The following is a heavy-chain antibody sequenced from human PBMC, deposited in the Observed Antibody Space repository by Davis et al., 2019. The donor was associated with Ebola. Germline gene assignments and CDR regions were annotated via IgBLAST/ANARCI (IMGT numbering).Heavy chain of an antibody. CDR1: GGSITSNY. V-gene: IGHV4-59*12. CDR2: IHHSGRT. D-gene: IGHD6-13*01. Sequence: MPSETLSLTCTVSGGSITSNYWNWIRQPPGKGLEWIGYIHHSGRTNFNPSLKSRVTMSVDSSKNQFSLKVSSVTAADTAVYYCARGNSSSWYTNILDYWGQGTLVTVSP. CDR3: ARGNSSSWYTNILDY. J-gene: IGHJ4*02.